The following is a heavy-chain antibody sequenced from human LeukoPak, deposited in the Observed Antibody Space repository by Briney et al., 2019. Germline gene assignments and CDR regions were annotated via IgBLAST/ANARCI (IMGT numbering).Heavy chain of an antibody. Sequence: SQTLSLTSAHSGDSLSSTSIAWNWIRQSPSRGLEWLGRTYYRSKWYNDYALSVKSRITINPDTSKNQLSLQLTSVSPEDTAVYYCARDSQVSNSLPLDSCGQGTLVTVSS. J-gene: IGHJ4*02. CDR2: TYYRSKWYN. CDR1: GDSLSSTSIA. CDR3: ARDSQVSNSLPLDS. V-gene: IGHV6-1*01. D-gene: IGHD4-11*01.